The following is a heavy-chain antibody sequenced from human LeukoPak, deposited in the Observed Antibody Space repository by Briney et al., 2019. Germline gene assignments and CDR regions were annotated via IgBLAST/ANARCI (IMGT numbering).Heavy chain of an antibody. CDR2: IYYSGST. V-gene: IGHV4-59*12. CDR1: GGSISSYY. D-gene: IGHD5-24*01. J-gene: IGHJ4*02. Sequence: SETLSLTCTVSGGSISSYYWSWIRQPPGKGLEWIGYIYYSGSTNYNPSLKSRVTMSVDTSKNQFSLKLSSVTAADTAVYYCARSEMATITYFDYWGQGTLVTVSS. CDR3: ARSEMATITYFDY.